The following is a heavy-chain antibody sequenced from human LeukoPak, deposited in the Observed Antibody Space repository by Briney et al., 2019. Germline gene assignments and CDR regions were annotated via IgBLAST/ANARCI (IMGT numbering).Heavy chain of an antibody. CDR3: ARASFQCSGGSCYSVRWFDP. CDR1: GGSISSGGYS. CDR2: IYHSGST. Sequence: SETLSLTCAVSGGSISSGGYSWSWIRQPPGKGLEWIGYIYHSGSTYYNPSLKSRVPMSVDRSKNQFSLKLSSVTAADTAVYYCARASFQCSGGSCYSVRWFDPWGQGTLVTVSS. J-gene: IGHJ5*02. V-gene: IGHV4-30-2*01. D-gene: IGHD2-15*01.